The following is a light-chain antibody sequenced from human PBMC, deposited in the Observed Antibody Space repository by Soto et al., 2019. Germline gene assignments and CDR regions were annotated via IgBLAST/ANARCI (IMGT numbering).Light chain of an antibody. V-gene: IGLV1-44*01. J-gene: IGLJ1*01. Sequence: QSVLTQPPSASGTPGQRVTISCSGSSSNIGSNAVNWYQQLPGTAPKLLIFTDNQRPSGVPDRFSGSKSGTSASLAISARQSEDEADYFCAAWDGSLNAYVFGTGTKVTVL. CDR2: TDN. CDR1: SSNIGSNA. CDR3: AAWDGSLNAYV.